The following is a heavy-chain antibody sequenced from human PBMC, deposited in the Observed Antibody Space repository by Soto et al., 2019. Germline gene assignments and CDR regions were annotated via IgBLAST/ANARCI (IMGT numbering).Heavy chain of an antibody. CDR3: ARVRATVTTGDYFDY. D-gene: IGHD4-17*01. Sequence: GASVKVSCKASGYTFTSYGISWVRQAPGQGLEWMGWISAYNGNTNYAQKLQGRVTMTTDTSTSTAYMELRSLRSDDTAVYYCARVRATVTTGDYFDYWGQGTLVTVSS. J-gene: IGHJ4*02. CDR2: ISAYNGNT. V-gene: IGHV1-18*04. CDR1: GYTFTSYG.